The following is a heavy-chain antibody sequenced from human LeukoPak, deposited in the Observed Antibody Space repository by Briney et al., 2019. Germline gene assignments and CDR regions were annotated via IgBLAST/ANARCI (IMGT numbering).Heavy chain of an antibody. J-gene: IGHJ4*02. D-gene: IGHD3-3*01. Sequence: PSETLSLTCTVSGGSISSYYWSWIRQPPGKGLEWIGYIYTSGSTNYNPSLKSRVTISVDTSKNQFSLKLSSVTAADTAVYYCARSTPDFWSGYHDYWGKGTLVTVSS. CDR2: IYTSGST. CDR3: ARSTPDFWSGYHDY. CDR1: GGSISSYY. V-gene: IGHV4-4*09.